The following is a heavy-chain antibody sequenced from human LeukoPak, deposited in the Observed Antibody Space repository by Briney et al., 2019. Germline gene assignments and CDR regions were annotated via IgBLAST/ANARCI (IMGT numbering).Heavy chain of an antibody. CDR2: ISGSGGST. CDR3: AKVEDFWSDYYSYLNFDY. V-gene: IGHV3-23*01. Sequence: PGGSLRLSWAASGFTFSSYAMSWVRQAPGKGLEWVSAISGSGGSTYYADSVKGRFTISRDNSKNTLYLQMNSLRAEDTAVYYCAKVEDFWSDYYSYLNFDYWGQGTLVTVSS. J-gene: IGHJ4*02. CDR1: GFTFSSYA. D-gene: IGHD3-3*01.